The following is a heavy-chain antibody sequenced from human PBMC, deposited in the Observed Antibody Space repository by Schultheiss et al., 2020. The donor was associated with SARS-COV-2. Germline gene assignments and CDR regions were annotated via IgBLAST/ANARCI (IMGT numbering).Heavy chain of an antibody. CDR1: GFPFSLFA. CDR2: IGGSGGSA. V-gene: IGHV3-23*01. Sequence: GGSLRLSCAASGFPFSLFAMSWVRQAPGKGLEWVSSIGGSGGSAYYADSVKGRFTISRDSSKNTLYLQMNSLRADDTAVYYCAKASKHLDIIYYYYYMDVWGKGTTVTVSS. J-gene: IGHJ6*03. D-gene: IGHD2-15*01. CDR3: AKASKHLDIIYYYYYMDV.